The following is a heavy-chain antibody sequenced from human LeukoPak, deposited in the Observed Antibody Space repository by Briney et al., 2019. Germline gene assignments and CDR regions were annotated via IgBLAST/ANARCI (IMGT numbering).Heavy chain of an antibody. CDR2: IWYDGSNK. D-gene: IGHD6-19*01. CDR3: ARDSQSSPRQWLVPFWAFDI. Sequence: GRSLRLSCAASGFTFSSYGMHWVRQAPGKGLEWVAVIWYDGSNKYYADSVKGRFTISRDNSKNTLYLQMNSLRAEDTAVYYCARDSQSSPRQWLVPFWAFDIWGQGTMVTVSS. CDR1: GFTFSSYG. V-gene: IGHV3-33*01. J-gene: IGHJ3*02.